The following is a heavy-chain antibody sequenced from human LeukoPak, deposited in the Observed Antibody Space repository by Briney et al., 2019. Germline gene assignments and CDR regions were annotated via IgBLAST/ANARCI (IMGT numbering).Heavy chain of an antibody. Sequence: PGRSLTLSCAASEFTFTTYGMHWVRQAPGKGLVWVSRIYSDGSDTSYADSVKGRFTISRDNAKNTLYLQMNSLRAEDTAVYYCARDRGPDITMIAVASLYYNGMDVWGQGTTVTVSS. CDR3: ARDRGPDITMIAVASLYYNGMDV. CDR1: EFTFTTYG. J-gene: IGHJ6*02. D-gene: IGHD3-22*01. V-gene: IGHV3-74*01. CDR2: IYSDGSDT.